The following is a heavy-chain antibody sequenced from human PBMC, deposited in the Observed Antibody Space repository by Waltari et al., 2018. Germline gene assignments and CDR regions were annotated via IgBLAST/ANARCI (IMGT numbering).Heavy chain of an antibody. Sequence: HLHLQESGPGLLTPSETLSLTCSVSDVPISSNRHYWFWFRQPPGQGLEWTGTLSYSGATNSCPPLKSRVTIAGDTSRNQRSLILGSVTAADTAVYYCATYIGASIGTAAFDVWGQGTMVTVSA. CDR1: DVPISSNRHY. V-gene: IGHV4-39*01. CDR3: ATYIGASIGTAAFDV. J-gene: IGHJ3*01. CDR2: LSYSGAT. D-gene: IGHD5-12*01.